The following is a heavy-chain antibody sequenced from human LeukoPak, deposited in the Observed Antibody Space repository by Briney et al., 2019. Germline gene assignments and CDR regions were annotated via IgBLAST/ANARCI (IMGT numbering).Heavy chain of an antibody. J-gene: IGHJ6*02. V-gene: IGHV4-31*03. CDR2: IYYSGST. D-gene: IGHD5-18*01. CDR3: ARDRVDTAMVSDCYYGMDV. Sequence: SETLSLTCTVSGGSISSGGYYWSWIRQHPGKGLEWIGYIYYSGSTSYNPSLKSRVTISVGTSKNQFSLKLSSVTAADTAVYYCARDRVDTAMVSDCYYGMDVWGQGTTVTVSS. CDR1: GGSISSGGYY.